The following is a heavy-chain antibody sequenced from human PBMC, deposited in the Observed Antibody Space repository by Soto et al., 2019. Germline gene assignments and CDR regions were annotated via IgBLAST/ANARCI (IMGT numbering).Heavy chain of an antibody. CDR2: ISGSGDST. Sequence: EVQLLESGGGLVQPGGSLRLSCAASGFTFSSYAMRWVRQAPVKGLEWVSAISGSGDSTYYADSVKGRFTISRDNSKNTPYLQMNSLRAEGTAVYYCARRGSGSDYDFWGQGTVVTVSS. V-gene: IGHV3-23*01. D-gene: IGHD1-26*01. J-gene: IGHJ4*02. CDR3: ARRGSGSDYDF. CDR1: GFTFSSYA.